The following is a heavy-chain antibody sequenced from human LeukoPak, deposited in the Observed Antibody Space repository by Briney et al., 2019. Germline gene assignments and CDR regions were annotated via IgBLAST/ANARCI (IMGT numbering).Heavy chain of an antibody. J-gene: IGHJ4*02. D-gene: IGHD5-12*01. CDR2: INPNSRGT. V-gene: IGHV1-2*02. CDR3: ARDLIVATPFDY. Sequence: ASVKVSCKASGYTFTGYYMHWVPQAPGHGLEWMGWINPNSRGTNYAQKFQGRVTMTRDTSINTAYMELSRLRSDDTAVYYCARDLIVATPFDYWGQGTLVTVSS. CDR1: GYTFTGYY.